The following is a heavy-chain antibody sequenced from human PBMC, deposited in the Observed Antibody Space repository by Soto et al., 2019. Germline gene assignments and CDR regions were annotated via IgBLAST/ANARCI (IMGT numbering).Heavy chain of an antibody. Sequence: PGGSLRLSCAASGFTFSSYGMNWVRLAPGEGLEWVSTVTASGGSTFYADSVKGRFTISRDNSKNTLDLQMNSLRVDDTAIYYCVRSWGYWGRGIVVTVSS. J-gene: IGHJ4*02. D-gene: IGHD6-13*01. CDR3: VRSWGY. V-gene: IGHV3-23*01. CDR1: GFTFSSYG. CDR2: VTASGGST.